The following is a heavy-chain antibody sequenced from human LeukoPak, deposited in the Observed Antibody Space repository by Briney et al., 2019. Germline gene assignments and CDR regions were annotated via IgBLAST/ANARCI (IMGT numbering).Heavy chain of an antibody. CDR1: GYTFTGYY. Sequence: VASVKVSCKASGYTFTGYYMHWVRQAPGQGLEWMGWINPNSGGTNYAQKFQGRVTMTRDTSISTAYMELSRLRSDDTAVYYCAREETGIVGATTSWFDPWGQGTLVTVSS. J-gene: IGHJ5*02. CDR2: INPNSGGT. V-gene: IGHV1-2*02. D-gene: IGHD1-26*01. CDR3: AREETGIVGATTSWFDP.